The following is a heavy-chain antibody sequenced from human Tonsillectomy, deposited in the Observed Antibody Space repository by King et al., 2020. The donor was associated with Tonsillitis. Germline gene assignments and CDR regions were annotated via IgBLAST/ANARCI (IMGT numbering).Heavy chain of an antibody. D-gene: IGHD6-13*01. CDR2: IYHSGST. CDR1: GGSISSGGYS. J-gene: IGHJ2*01. V-gene: IGHV4-30-2*01. CDR3: ARTTLGIAAAHYWYFDL. Sequence: QLQESGSGLVKPSQTLSLTCAVSGGSISSGGYSWSWIRQPPGKGLEWIGYIYHSGSTYYNPSLKSRVTISLDRSKNQFSLKLSSVTAADTALYYCARTTLGIAAAHYWYFDLWGRGTLVTVSS.